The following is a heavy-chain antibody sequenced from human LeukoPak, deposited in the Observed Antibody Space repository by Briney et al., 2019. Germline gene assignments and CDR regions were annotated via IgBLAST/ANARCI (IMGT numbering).Heavy chain of an antibody. CDR3: ARGSPFEDFWSGYYNYYYYYYMDV. V-gene: IGHV4-59*08. CDR1: GGSINNFY. CDR2: IYYSGST. J-gene: IGHJ6*03. Sequence: SETLSLTCTVSGGSINNFYWSWIRQPPGKGLEWIGYIYYSGSTNYNPSLKSRVTISLDTSKNQFSLKLSSVTAADTAVYYCARGSPFEDFWSGYYNYYYYYYMDVWGKGTTVTVSS. D-gene: IGHD3-3*01.